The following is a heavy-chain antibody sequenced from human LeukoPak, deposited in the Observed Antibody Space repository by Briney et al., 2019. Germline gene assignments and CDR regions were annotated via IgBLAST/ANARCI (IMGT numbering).Heavy chain of an antibody. CDR1: GFTFSSYG. V-gene: IGHV3-30*02. CDR2: IRYDGSNK. J-gene: IGHJ1*01. Sequence: GGSLRLSCAASGFTFSSYGMHWVRQAPGKGLEWVAFIRYDGSNKYYADSVKGRFTISRDNSKNTLYLQMNSLRAEDTAVYYCARERNRYYDILTGYYHEYFQHWGQGTLVTVSS. D-gene: IGHD3-9*01. CDR3: ARERNRYYDILTGYYHEYFQH.